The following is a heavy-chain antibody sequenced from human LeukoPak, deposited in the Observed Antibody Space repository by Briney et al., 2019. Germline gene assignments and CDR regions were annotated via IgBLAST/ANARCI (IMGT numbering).Heavy chain of an antibody. D-gene: IGHD3-3*01. V-gene: IGHV4-59*11. J-gene: IGHJ6*03. CDR3: ARGVGVYDFWSDYYSSFYYYYYMDV. CDR1: GGSISSHY. CDR2: IYYSGST. Sequence: SETLSLTCTVSGGSISSHYWSWIRQPPGKGLEWIGYIYYSGSTNYNPSLKSRVTISVDTSKNQFSLKLSSVTAADTAVYYCARGVGVYDFWSDYYSSFYYYYYMDVWGKGTTVTVSS.